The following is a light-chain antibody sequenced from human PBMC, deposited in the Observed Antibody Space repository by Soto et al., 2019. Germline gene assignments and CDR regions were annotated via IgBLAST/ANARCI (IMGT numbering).Light chain of an antibody. CDR2: EVI. V-gene: IGLV2-8*01. CDR1: SSDVGGYEY. J-gene: IGLJ2*01. CDR3: SSYAGSNNLHVL. Sequence: QSALTQPPSASGSPGQSVTISCTGSSSDVGGYEYVSWYQQHPGKAPKLIIYEVIKRPSGVPDRFSGSKSGNTASLTVSGLQAEDEADYCCSSYAGSNNLHVLFGGGTKVTVL.